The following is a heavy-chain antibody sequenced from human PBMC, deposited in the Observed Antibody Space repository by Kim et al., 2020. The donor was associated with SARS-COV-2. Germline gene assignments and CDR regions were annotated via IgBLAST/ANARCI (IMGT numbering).Heavy chain of an antibody. V-gene: IGHV3-53*01. Sequence: GGSLRLSCAASGFTVGGNHMSWVRQAPGKGLEWVSVLYSGGSTSYADSVKGRFTISRDNSKNTLYLQMNSLRVEETAVYHCAGQPHSSGGLIDYWGQGTLVPVSS. D-gene: IGHD6-19*01. CDR1: GFTVGGNH. CDR3: AGQPHSSGGLIDY. J-gene: IGHJ4*02. CDR2: LYSGGST.